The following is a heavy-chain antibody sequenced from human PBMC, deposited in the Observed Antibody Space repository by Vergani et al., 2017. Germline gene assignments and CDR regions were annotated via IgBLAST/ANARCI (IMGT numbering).Heavy chain of an antibody. CDR3: ARGPNWNFPDY. Sequence: QVQLQESGPGLVKPSETLSLTCTVSGGSISSYYWSWIRQPPGKGLEWIGYIYYSGSTYYNPSLKSRVTISVDTSKNQFSLKLSSVTAADTAVYYCARGPNWNFPDYWGQGTLVTVSS. CDR2: IYYSGST. J-gene: IGHJ4*02. D-gene: IGHD1-1*01. CDR1: GGSISSYY. V-gene: IGHV4-59*12.